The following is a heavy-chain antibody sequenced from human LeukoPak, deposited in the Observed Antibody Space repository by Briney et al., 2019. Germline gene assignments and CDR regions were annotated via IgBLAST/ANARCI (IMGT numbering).Heavy chain of an antibody. CDR1: GYSFTSSW. CDR2: IYPGDSDT. V-gene: IGHV5-51*01. J-gene: IGHJ4*02. CDR3: AIYSDTYYFDH. D-gene: IGHD1-26*01. Sequence: GESLKISCKGSGYSFTSSWVGWVRQMPGKGLEWMGIIYPGDSDTRYSPSFQGQVTISADKSISTAYLQWSSLKASDTAMYYCAIYSDTYYFDHWGQGTLVTVSS.